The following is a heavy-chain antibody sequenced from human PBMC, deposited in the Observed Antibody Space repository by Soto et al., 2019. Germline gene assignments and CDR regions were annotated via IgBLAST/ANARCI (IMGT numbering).Heavy chain of an antibody. V-gene: IGHV3-33*01. CDR1: GLRFSGHG. Sequence: QVHLVESGGGVVQPGGSLRLSCAVPGLRFSGHGMHWVRQAPCKGLECVAIIRFDGSNIEYADAVRSRFTIYRDNSQNMLYLQMHRRRGEDTAVYYCARDGIGGPVFYGYFDYLGQGTLVTVCS. D-gene: IGHD2-15*01. CDR3: ARDGIGGPVFYGYFDY. J-gene: IGHJ4*02. CDR2: IRFDGSNI.